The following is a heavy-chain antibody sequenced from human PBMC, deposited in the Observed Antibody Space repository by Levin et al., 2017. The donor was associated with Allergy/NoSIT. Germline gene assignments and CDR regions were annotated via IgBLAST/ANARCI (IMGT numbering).Heavy chain of an antibody. CDR1: GGSFSGYY. V-gene: IGHV4-34*01. J-gene: IGHJ5*02. CDR2: INHSGST. CDR3: ASGGSIAAAGTTRWFDP. D-gene: IGHD6-13*01. Sequence: ASETLSLTCAVYGGSFSGYYWSWIRQPPGKGLEWIGEINHSGSTNYNPSLKSRVTISVDTSKNQFSLKLSSVTAADTAVYYCASGGSIAAAGTTRWFDPWGQGTLVTVSS.